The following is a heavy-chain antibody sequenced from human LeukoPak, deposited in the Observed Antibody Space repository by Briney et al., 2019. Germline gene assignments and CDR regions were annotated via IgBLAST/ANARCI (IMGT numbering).Heavy chain of an antibody. Sequence: PGGSLRLSCTASGFTFSNYGMSWVRQAPGKGLEWVSEISGSGGTTFYADSVKGRFTISRDNSKNTLYLQMNSLRAEDTAVYYCFSDYYYDSSAWGQGTLVTVSS. J-gene: IGHJ4*02. D-gene: IGHD3-22*01. V-gene: IGHV3-23*01. CDR3: FSDYYYDSSA. CDR1: GFTFSNYG. CDR2: ISGSGGTT.